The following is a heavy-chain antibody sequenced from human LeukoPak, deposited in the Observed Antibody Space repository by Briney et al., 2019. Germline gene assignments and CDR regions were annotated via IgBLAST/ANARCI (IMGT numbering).Heavy chain of an antibody. Sequence: SETLSLTCTVSGYSISSGYYWGWIRQPPGKGLEWIGSIYHSGSTYYNPSLKSRVTISVDTSKNQFSLKLSSVTAADTAVYYCASEGGVAYSSSWYTYNWFDPWGQGTLVTVSS. CDR1: GYSISSGYY. J-gene: IGHJ5*02. V-gene: IGHV4-38-2*02. CDR3: ASEGGVAYSSSWYTYNWFDP. D-gene: IGHD6-13*01. CDR2: IYHSGST.